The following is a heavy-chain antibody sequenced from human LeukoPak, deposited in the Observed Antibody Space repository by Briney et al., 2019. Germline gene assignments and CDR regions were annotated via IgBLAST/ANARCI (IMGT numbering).Heavy chain of an antibody. Sequence: GGSLRLSCAASGFTFSSYWMTWVRQAPGKGLEWVANIKQDGSEKYYVDSVKGRFTISRDNAKNSLYLQMNSLRAEDTAVYYCARDMASLTGATPNDYWGQGTLVTVSS. CDR3: ARDMASLTGATPNDY. CDR2: IKQDGSEK. J-gene: IGHJ4*02. CDR1: GFTFSSYW. D-gene: IGHD1-26*01. V-gene: IGHV3-7*01.